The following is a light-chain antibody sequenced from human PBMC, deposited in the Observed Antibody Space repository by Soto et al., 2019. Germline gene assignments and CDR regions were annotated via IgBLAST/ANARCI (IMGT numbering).Light chain of an antibody. V-gene: IGKV3D-20*01. Sequence: DILWRQSPGTLSSSTGESATLSCGASQSVSSRFLAWYEQXAXXAXXVXIXDASTRATGIPDRFSGSGSGTDFTLTISRLEPEDFAVYYCQQYGGSPVTFGQGTKVDIK. CDR2: DAS. CDR3: QQYGGSPVT. CDR1: QSVSSRF. J-gene: IGKJ1*01.